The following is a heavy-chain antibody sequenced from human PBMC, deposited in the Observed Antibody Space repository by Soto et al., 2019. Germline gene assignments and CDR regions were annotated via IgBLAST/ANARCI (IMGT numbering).Heavy chain of an antibody. V-gene: IGHV6-1*01. Sequence: PSQTLSLTCAISGDSVSTNSATLDWIRQSPWRALEWLGRTYYRSKWFNNYAVSVKGRISINPDTSNNQFSLQLNSVTPDDTAVYYCARLIGNSWLDSWGQGTLVTVSS. J-gene: IGHJ5*01. CDR2: TYYRSKWFN. CDR1: GDSVSTNSAT. D-gene: IGHD2-8*01. CDR3: ARLIGNSWLDS.